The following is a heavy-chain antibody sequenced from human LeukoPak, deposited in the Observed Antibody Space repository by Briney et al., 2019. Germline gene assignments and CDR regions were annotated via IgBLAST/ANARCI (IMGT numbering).Heavy chain of an antibody. CDR2: IYPGDSDT. V-gene: IGHV5-51*01. CDR3: ARPTPTVKKATKGGAFYI. Sequence: GESLKISCKGSGYSFTSYWIGWVRQMPGEGLEWMGIIYPGDSDTRYSPSFHGQVTISADKSISTAYLQWSSLRASDTAMYYCARPTPTVKKATKGGAFYIWGQGTMVTVSS. J-gene: IGHJ3*02. D-gene: IGHD5-24*01. CDR1: GYSFTSYW.